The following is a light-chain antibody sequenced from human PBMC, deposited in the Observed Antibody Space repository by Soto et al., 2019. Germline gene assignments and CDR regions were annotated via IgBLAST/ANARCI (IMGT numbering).Light chain of an antibody. V-gene: IGLV3-9*01. CDR3: QVWDTSIVV. CDR2: SDI. Sequence: SYELTQPLSVSVALGQTATITCGGNNIGSKNVHWYQQNPGQAPVMVINSDINRSSGIPARFSGSNSGNTATLTISRAQAGDEADYYCQVWDTSIVVFGGGTKLTVL. J-gene: IGLJ2*01. CDR1: NIGSKN.